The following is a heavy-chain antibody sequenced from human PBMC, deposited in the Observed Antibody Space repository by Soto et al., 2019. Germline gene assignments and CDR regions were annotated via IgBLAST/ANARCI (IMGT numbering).Heavy chain of an antibody. D-gene: IGHD3-10*01. CDR2: IYSGGST. Sequence: EVQLVESGGGLVQPGGSLRLSCAASGFTVSSNYMSWVRQAPVKRLEWVSVIYSGGSTYYADSVKGRFTISRDNSKNTLYLQMNSLRAEDTAVYYCARRVGEIGAVHFDYWGQGTLVTVSS. V-gene: IGHV3-66*04. J-gene: IGHJ4*02. CDR1: GFTVSSNY. CDR3: ARRVGEIGAVHFDY.